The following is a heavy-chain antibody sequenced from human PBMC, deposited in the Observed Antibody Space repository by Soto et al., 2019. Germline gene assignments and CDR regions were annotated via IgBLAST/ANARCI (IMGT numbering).Heavy chain of an antibody. CDR1: GYTFTSYY. V-gene: IGHV1-46*03. D-gene: IGHD2-15*01. J-gene: IGHJ6*03. CDR2: INPSGGST. Sequence: ASVKVSCKASGYTFTSYYMHWVRQAPGQGLEWMGIINPSGGSTSYARKFQGRVTMTRDTSTSTVYMELSSLRSEDTAVYYCARDRSCSGGSCYSRPGYYYYYMDVWGKGTTVTVSS. CDR3: ARDRSCSGGSCYSRPGYYYYYMDV.